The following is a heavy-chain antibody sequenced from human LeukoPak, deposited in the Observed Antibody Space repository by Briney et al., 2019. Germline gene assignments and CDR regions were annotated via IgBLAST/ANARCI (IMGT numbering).Heavy chain of an antibody. V-gene: IGHV3-33*01. CDR2: IWYDGSNK. Sequence: GSPRLSCAASGFTFSNYGMHWVCQAPGKGLEWVAVIWYDGSNKHYADSVKDRFTISRDNSKNTLYLQLNSLRAEDTAVYYCARDREERGYYYAMDVCGQRATVADSS. D-gene: IGHD1-1*01. CDR3: ARDREERGYYYAMDV. J-gene: IGHJ6*02. CDR1: GFTFSNYG.